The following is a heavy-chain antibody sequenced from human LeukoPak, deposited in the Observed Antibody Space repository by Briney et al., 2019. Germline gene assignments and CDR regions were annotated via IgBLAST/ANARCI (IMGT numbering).Heavy chain of an antibody. J-gene: IGHJ4*02. CDR3: ARAIYGSGTNFEY. CDR2: IYYSGST. CDR1: GGSISSYY. V-gene: IGHV4-59*01. Sequence: SETLSLTCTVSGGSISSYYWSWIRQPPGKGLEWIGYIYYSGSTNYNPSLKSRVTISIDTSKNQFSLNLSSVTAADTAVYYCARAIYGSGTNFEYWGQGTLVTVSS. D-gene: IGHD3-10*01.